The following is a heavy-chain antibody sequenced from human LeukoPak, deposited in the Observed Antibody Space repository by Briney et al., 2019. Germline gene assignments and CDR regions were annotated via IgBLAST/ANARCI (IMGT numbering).Heavy chain of an antibody. J-gene: IGHJ4*02. V-gene: IGHV3-30*02. CDR2: IRYDGSNK. CDR1: GFTFSSYG. Sequence: PGGSLRLSCAASGFTFSSYGMHWVRQAPGKGLEWVAFIRYDGSNKYYADSVKGRFTISRDNSKNTLYLRMNSLRAEDTAVYYCAKDGAYDFWSGSPPGHFDYWGQGTLVTVSS. CDR3: AKDGAYDFWSGSPPGHFDY. D-gene: IGHD3-3*01.